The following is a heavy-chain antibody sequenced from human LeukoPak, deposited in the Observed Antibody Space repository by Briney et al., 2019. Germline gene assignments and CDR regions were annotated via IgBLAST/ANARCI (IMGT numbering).Heavy chain of an antibody. V-gene: IGHV3-7*01. CDR2: IKQDGSEK. Sequence: GGSLRLSCAASGFTFSSYWMSWVRQAPGKGLGWVANIKQDGSEKYYVDSVKGRFTISRDNAKNSLYLQMNSLRAEDTAVYYCARDDPRDIVVVVAATQTSLFDYWGQGTLVTVSS. CDR3: ARDDPRDIVVVVAATQTSLFDY. CDR1: GFTFSSYW. D-gene: IGHD2-15*01. J-gene: IGHJ4*02.